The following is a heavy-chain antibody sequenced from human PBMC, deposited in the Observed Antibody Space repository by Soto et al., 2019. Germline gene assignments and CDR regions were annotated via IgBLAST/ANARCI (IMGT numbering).Heavy chain of an antibody. D-gene: IGHD2-8*01. V-gene: IGHV3-30*18. CDR1: GCTISSYG. CDR2: ISYDGSNK. CDR3: AKDHPYCTNGVCYPPNYYYGMDV. Sequence: GGSLILSWAASGCTISSYGRRWVSKNPGKGLEWVAVISYDGSNKYYADSVKGRFTISRDNSKNTLYLQMNSLRAEDTAVYYCAKDHPYCTNGVCYPPNYYYGMDVWGQGTTVTVSS. J-gene: IGHJ6*02.